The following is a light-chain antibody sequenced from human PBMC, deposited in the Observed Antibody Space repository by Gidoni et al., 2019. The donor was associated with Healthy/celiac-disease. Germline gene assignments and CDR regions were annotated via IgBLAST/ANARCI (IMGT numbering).Light chain of an antibody. V-gene: IGKV4-1*01. CDR1: QSVLYSSNNKNY. J-gene: IGKJ2*01. Sequence: DIVMTQSPDSLAVSLGERATINCKSSQSVLYSSNNKNYLAWYQQKPGQPPKLLIYWASTRESGVPDRFSGSGSGTDVTLTISSLQAEDVAVYYCQQYYGTPPTFXXXTKLEIK. CDR3: QQYYGTPPT. CDR2: WAS.